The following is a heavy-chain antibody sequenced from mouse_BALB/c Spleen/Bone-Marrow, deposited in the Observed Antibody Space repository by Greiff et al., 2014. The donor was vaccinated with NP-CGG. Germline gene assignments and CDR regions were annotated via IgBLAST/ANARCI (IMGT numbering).Heavy chain of an antibody. CDR3: ASTTPKARYYTMDY. J-gene: IGHJ4*01. CDR1: GYTFTSYI. D-gene: IGHD1-2*01. Sequence: EVQLQQSGPELVKPGASVKMSCKASGYTFTSYIIHWVKQKPGQGLEWIGYINPYNDGTKYNENFKGKATLTSDKSSSTAYMEFNSLTPEDSAVYFCASTTPKARYYTMDYWGQGTSVIVSS. V-gene: IGHV1-14*01. CDR2: INPYNDGT.